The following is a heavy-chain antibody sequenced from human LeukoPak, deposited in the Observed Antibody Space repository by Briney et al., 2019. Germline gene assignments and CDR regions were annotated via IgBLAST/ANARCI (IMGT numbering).Heavy chain of an antibody. V-gene: IGHV3-30*02. CDR1: GFTFSSYG. Sequence: PGGSLRLSCAASGFTFSSYGMHWVRQAPGKGLEWVAFIRYDGSNKYYTDSVKGRFTISRDNSKNTVFLQMNSLRDEDTAVYYCAKGLYYYDGSGYPDWGQGTLVTVSS. D-gene: IGHD3-22*01. CDR3: AKGLYYYDGSGYPD. CDR2: IRYDGSNK. J-gene: IGHJ4*02.